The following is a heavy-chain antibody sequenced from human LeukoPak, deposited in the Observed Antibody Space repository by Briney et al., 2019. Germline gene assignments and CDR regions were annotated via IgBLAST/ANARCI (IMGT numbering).Heavy chain of an antibody. CDR2: IYYSGST. V-gene: IGHV4-39*01. J-gene: IGHJ4*02. CDR3: ARHGLMRTVPLDY. D-gene: IGHD4-17*01. Sequence: SETLSLTCTVSGGSISSYYWSWIRQPPGKGLEWIGSIYYSGSTYYNPSLKSRVTISVDTSKNQFSLKLSSVTAADTAVYYCARHGLMRTVPLDYWGQGTLVTVSS. CDR1: GGSISSYY.